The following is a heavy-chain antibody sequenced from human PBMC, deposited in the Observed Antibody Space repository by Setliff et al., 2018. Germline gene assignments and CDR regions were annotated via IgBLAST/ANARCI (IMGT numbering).Heavy chain of an antibody. D-gene: IGHD2-15*01. CDR3: ARHRRSCSGASCHFDY. CDR2: IDYSGNT. Sequence: PSETLSLTCTVSGDSISGVSHYWGWIRQSPGRGLEWLGSIDYSGNTFYNPSLKSQVSMSVDTSTKQFSLMLSSMTTADATVYYCARHRRSCSGASCHFDYWGRGALVTVSS. V-gene: IGHV4-39*01. J-gene: IGHJ4*02. CDR1: GDSISGVSHY.